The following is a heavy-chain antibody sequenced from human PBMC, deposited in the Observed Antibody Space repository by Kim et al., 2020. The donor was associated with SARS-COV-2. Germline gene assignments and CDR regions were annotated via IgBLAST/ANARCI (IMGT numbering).Heavy chain of an antibody. CDR3: ARVGGGGSYYDGAFDI. V-gene: IGHV3-64*01. Sequence: GGSLRLSCAASGFSFSSYAMHWVRQSPGKGLEYVSAISSNGGSTYYANSVKGRFIISRDNSKNTLYLQMGSLRAEDMAVYYCARVGGGGSYYDGAFDIWGQGTMVTVSS. D-gene: IGHD1-26*01. CDR2: ISSNGGST. J-gene: IGHJ3*02. CDR1: GFSFSSYA.